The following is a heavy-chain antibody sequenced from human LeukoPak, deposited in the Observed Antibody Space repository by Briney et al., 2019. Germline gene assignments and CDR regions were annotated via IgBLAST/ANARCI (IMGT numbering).Heavy chain of an antibody. D-gene: IGHD2-2*01. V-gene: IGHV3-20*04. CDR2: IKWSGGST. Sequence: CLRLSCTASGFAFDEHGMTWGRQVPRNQLKCGTGIKWSGGSTGYADPVRGRFTISRDNAKNSLYLQMDSLRAEDTALYYCARAPITSPFYFDYWGQGTLVTVSS. CDR1: GFAFDEHG. J-gene: IGHJ4*02. CDR3: ARAPITSPFYFDY.